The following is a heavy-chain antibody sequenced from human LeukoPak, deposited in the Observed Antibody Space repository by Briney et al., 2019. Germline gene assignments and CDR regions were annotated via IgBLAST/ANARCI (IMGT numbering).Heavy chain of an antibody. CDR2: INPNSGGT. CDR1: GYTFTGYY. J-gene: IGHJ4*02. Sequence: ASVKVSCKASGYTFTGYYMHWVRQAPGQGLEWMGWINPNSGGTNYAQKFQGRVTMTRDTSISTAYMELSRLRSEDTAVYYCARANQDIVATRGFDYWGQGTLVTVSS. CDR3: ARANQDIVATRGFDY. V-gene: IGHV1-2*02. D-gene: IGHD5-12*01.